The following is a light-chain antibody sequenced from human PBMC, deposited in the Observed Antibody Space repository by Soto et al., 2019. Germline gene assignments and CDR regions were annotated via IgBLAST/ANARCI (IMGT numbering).Light chain of an antibody. CDR1: QSVLYSSNNKNY. V-gene: IGKV4-1*01. J-gene: IGKJ1*01. CDR3: QQYYTTPRT. Sequence: DIVMTQSPDSLAVSLGERATINCKSSQSVLYSSNNKNYLAWYQQKPGQPPKLLISWASTRESGVPDRFSGSESETDFTLTISSLQAEDVAVYYCQQYYTTPRTFGQGTKVEFK. CDR2: WAS.